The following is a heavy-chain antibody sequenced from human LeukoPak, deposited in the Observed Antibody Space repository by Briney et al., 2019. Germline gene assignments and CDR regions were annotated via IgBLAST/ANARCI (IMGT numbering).Heavy chain of an antibody. CDR2: INSDGSST. V-gene: IGHV3-74*01. CDR3: TTTYYSNPSRGGY. Sequence: PGGSLRLSCAASGFTFSTYWMHWVRQAPGKGLVWVSRINSDGSSTSYADSVKGRFTISRDNAKNTLYLQMNSLKIEDTAVYYCTTTYYSNPSRGGYWGQGTLVTVSS. J-gene: IGHJ4*02. CDR1: GFTFSTYW. D-gene: IGHD4-11*01.